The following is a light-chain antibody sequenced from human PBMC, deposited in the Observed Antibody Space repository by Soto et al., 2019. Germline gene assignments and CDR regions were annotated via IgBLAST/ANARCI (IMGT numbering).Light chain of an antibody. Sequence: EIVLAQSPGTLSLSPGERATLSCRASQSFSTTYLAWYQQKPGQAPRLVIYGASSRATGIPDRFSGSGSGTDFTLTISRLEPEDFAVYYCQQYGSSPQTFGQGTKVEIK. CDR2: GAS. CDR3: QQYGSSPQT. CDR1: QSFSTTY. J-gene: IGKJ1*01. V-gene: IGKV3-20*01.